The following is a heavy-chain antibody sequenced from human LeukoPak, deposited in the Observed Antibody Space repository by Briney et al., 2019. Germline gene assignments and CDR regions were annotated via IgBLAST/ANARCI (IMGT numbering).Heavy chain of an antibody. Sequence: ASVKVSCKASVGSFSSYAISWVRQAPGQGLEWMGGIIPIFGTANYAQKFQGRVTITADESTSTAYMELSSLRSEDTAVYYCARGSSRGYAFDIWGQGTMVTVSS. V-gene: IGHV1-69*13. CDR1: VGSFSSYA. CDR2: IIPIFGTA. J-gene: IGHJ3*02. D-gene: IGHD6-13*01. CDR3: ARGSSRGYAFDI.